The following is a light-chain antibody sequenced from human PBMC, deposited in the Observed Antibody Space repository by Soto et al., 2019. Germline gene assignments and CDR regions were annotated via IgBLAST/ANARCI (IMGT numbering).Light chain of an antibody. V-gene: IGLV2-14*01. Sequence: QSALTQPASVSGSPGQSITISCTGTSSDVGGYNSVSWYQQHPGKAPKLMIYDVSNRPSGVSNRFSGSKSGNTASLTISGLQAEDEADYYCSSYTSSSPVVFGGGTQLTVL. J-gene: IGLJ2*01. CDR1: SSDVGGYNS. CDR2: DVS. CDR3: SSYTSSSPVV.